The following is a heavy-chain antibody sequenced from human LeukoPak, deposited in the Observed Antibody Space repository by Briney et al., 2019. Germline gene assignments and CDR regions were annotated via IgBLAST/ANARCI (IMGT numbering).Heavy chain of an antibody. J-gene: IGHJ3*02. CDR3: ARRGDYNRQGAFDI. V-gene: IGHV4-59*01. CDR1: GGSINNYY. Sequence: SETLSLTCTVSGGSINNYYWSWIRQPPGKGLEWIAYVYHSGSTNYNPSLKSRVTISVDTSKNQFSLKMSSVTAADTAVYYCARRGDYNRQGAFDIWGQGTMVIVSS. D-gene: IGHD4-17*01. CDR2: VYHSGST.